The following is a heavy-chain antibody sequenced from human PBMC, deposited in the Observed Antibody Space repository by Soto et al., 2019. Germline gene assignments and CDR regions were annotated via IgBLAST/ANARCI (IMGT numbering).Heavy chain of an antibody. V-gene: IGHV1-69*04. D-gene: IGHD4-17*01. J-gene: IGHJ4*02. CDR3: AIELEYDYGDYRPYFYY. CDR1: GGTFSSYT. CDR2: IIPILGIA. Sequence: GASVKVCCKASGGTFSSYTISWVRQAPGQGLEWMGRIIPILGIANYAQKFQGRVTITADKSTSTAYMELSSLRSEDTAVYYCAIELEYDYGDYRPYFYYWSQGSLVTGSS.